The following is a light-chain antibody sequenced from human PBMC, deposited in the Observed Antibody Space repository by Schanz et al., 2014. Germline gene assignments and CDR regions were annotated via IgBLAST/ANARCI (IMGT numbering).Light chain of an antibody. Sequence: DIVLTQSPGTLSLSPGERATLSCRASQSIASNNLAWYQQKPGQAPRLLIYGAFSRATGIPDRFSGSESGRDFTLTISRLEPEDFAVYYCQQYSSSRTFGQGTKVEIK. CDR1: QSIASNN. CDR3: QQYSSSRT. J-gene: IGKJ1*01. CDR2: GAF. V-gene: IGKV3-20*01.